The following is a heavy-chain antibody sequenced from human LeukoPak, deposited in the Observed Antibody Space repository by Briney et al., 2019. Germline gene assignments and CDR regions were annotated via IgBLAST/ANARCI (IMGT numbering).Heavy chain of an antibody. CDR2: IYENGGTT. D-gene: IGHD2-21*01. J-gene: IGHJ4*02. CDR3: AKDFRIGYSAHFDY. Sequence: GGSLRLSCVGSGFAFRSHAMSWVRQAPEKGLEFVSGIYENGGTTYYADSVKGRFSISRDNSKNTLYLQMDSLRGEDMAVYYCAKDFRIGYSAHFDYWGQGALVTVSS. V-gene: IGHV3-23*01. CDR1: GFAFRSHA.